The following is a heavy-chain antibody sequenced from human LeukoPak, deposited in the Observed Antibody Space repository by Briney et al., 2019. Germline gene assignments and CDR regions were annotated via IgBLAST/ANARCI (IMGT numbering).Heavy chain of an antibody. CDR2: IFPGDSET. CDR1: GSRFNNYG. V-gene: IGHV5-51*01. D-gene: IGHD3-22*01. CDR3: ARRYDSSGYYPLDYFDH. Sequence: GESLQISFPGAGSRFNNYGIVWWRQPPGEGLQWMGIIFPGDSETRYRPSFEGQVTFSADKSNTTAYLHWSNLKASDTAMYYCARRYDSSGYYPLDYFDHWGQGSLVTVSS. J-gene: IGHJ4*02.